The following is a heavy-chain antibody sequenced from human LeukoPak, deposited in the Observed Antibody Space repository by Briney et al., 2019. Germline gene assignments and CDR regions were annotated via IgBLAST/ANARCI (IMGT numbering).Heavy chain of an antibody. Sequence: PGGSLRLSCAASGFTFSSYWMSWVRQAPGKGLEWVANIKQDGSEKYYVDSLKGRFTISRDNAKNSLYLQMNSLRAEDTGVYYCAREGGSYYYYMDVWGKGTTVTISS. CDR3: AREGGSYYYYMDV. CDR1: GFTFSSYW. D-gene: IGHD3-10*01. J-gene: IGHJ6*03. V-gene: IGHV3-7*01. CDR2: IKQDGSEK.